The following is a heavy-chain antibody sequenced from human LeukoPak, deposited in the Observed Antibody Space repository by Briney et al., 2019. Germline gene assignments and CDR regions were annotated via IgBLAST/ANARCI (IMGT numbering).Heavy chain of an antibody. CDR1: GGTFSSYA. CDR2: IIPILGTA. CDR3: ARDACSTTICQAGGNWFDP. Sequence: SVKVSCKASGGTFSSYAISWVRQAPGQGLEWMGGIIPILGTANYAQKFQGRVTITADESTSTAYMELSSLRSEDTAVYFCARDACSTTICQAGGNWFDPWGQGTLVIVS. V-gene: IGHV1-69*13. D-gene: IGHD2-2*01. J-gene: IGHJ5*02.